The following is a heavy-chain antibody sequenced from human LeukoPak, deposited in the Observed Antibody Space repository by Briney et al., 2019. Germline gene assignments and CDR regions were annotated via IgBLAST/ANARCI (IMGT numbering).Heavy chain of an antibody. J-gene: IGHJ4*02. D-gene: IGHD5-24*01. CDR1: GFHFTDFY. CDR2: ISSGADAI. Sequence: PGGSLRLSCAASGFHFTDFYMSWIRQSPGKGLQWLSYISSGADAIYYADSVKVRFTISRDNAKNSLSLPMDSLRAADTAVYYCARGGAGRAGARRSTFASWGQGILVTVSS. CDR3: ARGGAGRAGARRSTFAS. V-gene: IGHV3-11*01.